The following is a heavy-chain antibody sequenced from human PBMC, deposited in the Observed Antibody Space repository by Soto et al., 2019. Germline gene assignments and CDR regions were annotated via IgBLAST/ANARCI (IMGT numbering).Heavy chain of an antibody. Sequence: GGSLRLSCAASGFTFTKSGMSWVRQAPGKGLEWVAGIGGSGRNTYYADSVKGRFTISVDTSKNQFSLKLSSVTAADTAVYYCARKREGRRDGYSIFDYWGQGTLVTVSS. CDR1: GFTFTKSG. V-gene: IGHV3-23*01. J-gene: IGHJ4*02. CDR3: ARKREGRRDGYSIFDY. D-gene: IGHD4-4*01. CDR2: IGGSGRNT.